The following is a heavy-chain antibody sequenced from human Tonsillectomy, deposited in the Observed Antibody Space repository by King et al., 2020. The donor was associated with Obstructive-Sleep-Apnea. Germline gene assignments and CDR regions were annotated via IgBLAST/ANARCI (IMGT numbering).Heavy chain of an antibody. J-gene: IGHJ4*02. CDR2: IYHSGGT. Sequence: QLQESGPGLVKPSETLSLTCTVSGYSISSGYYWGWIRQPPGKGLEWIGSIYHSGGTYYNPSLTSRVTISVDTSKNQFSLKLSSVTAADTAVYYCARGGRTGFDYWGQGTLVTVSS. CDR1: GYSISSGYY. CDR3: ARGGRTGFDY. D-gene: IGHD3/OR15-3a*01. V-gene: IGHV4-38-2*02.